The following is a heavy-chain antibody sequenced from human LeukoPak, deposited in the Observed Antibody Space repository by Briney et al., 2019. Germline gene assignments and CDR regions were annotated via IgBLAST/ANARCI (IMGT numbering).Heavy chain of an antibody. CDR2: IKQDGSEK. V-gene: IGHV3-7*01. CDR3: ARDLARDGWFDP. CDR1: GFTFSTYW. J-gene: IGHJ5*02. Sequence: PGESLRLSCATSGFTFSTYWMSWVRQAPGKGLEWVANIKQDGSEKYYVGSVKGRFTISRDNAKNSLYLQMNSLRAEDTAVYYCARDLARDGWFDPWGQGTLVTVSS.